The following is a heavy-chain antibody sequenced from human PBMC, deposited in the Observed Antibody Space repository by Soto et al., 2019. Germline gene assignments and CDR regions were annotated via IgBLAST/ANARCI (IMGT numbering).Heavy chain of an antibody. CDR1: GFTFDDYA. D-gene: IGHD3-9*01. V-gene: IGHV3-9*01. Sequence: EVQLVESGGGLVQPGRSLRLSCAASGFTFDDYAMHWVRQAPGKGLEWVSGISWNSGSIGYADSAKGRFTISRDNAKNSLYLQMNSLRAEDTALYYCAKDIAPADILTGYYPYRWGQGTLVTVSS. J-gene: IGHJ5*02. CDR3: AKDIAPADILTGYYPYR. CDR2: ISWNSGSI.